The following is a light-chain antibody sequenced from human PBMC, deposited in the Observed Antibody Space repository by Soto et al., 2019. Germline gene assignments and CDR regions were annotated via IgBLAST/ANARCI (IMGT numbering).Light chain of an antibody. CDR3: QQYNSWPPYT. Sequence: EIVMTQSPATLSVSPGERATLSCRASQSVSSSLAWYQQKPGQAPRLLIYDASTRATGIPGRFSGSGSGTDFTLTISSLQSEDFAVYYCQQYNSWPPYTFGQGTKLEIK. CDR2: DAS. CDR1: QSVSSS. J-gene: IGKJ2*01. V-gene: IGKV3-15*01.